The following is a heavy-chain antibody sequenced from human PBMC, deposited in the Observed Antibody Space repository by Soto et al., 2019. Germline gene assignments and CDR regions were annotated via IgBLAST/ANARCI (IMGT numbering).Heavy chain of an antibody. CDR1: GGSISSGDYY. J-gene: IGHJ6*02. V-gene: IGHV4-30-4*01. CDR2: IYYSGST. D-gene: IGHD2-15*01. CDR3: ARVVPPYCSGGSCYWDYYYGMDV. Sequence: SETLSLTCTVSGGSISSGDYYWSWIRQPPGKGLEWTGYIYYSGSTYYNPSLKSRVTISVDTSKNQFSLKLSSVTAADTAVYYCARVVPPYCSGGSCYWDYYYGMDVWGQGTTVTVSS.